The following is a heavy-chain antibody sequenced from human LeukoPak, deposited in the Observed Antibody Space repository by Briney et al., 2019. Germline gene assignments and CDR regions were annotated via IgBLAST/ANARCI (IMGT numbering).Heavy chain of an antibody. V-gene: IGHV3-48*02. D-gene: IGHD1-26*01. CDR1: EFTFSTYS. CDR2: LSSGSSTI. CDR3: ARAPFGVYSGSYWDY. Sequence: GGSLRLSCAVSEFTFSTYSMNWVRQAPGKGLEWVSYLSSGSSTISYADSVKGRFTISRDNAKNSLYLQMNSLGDEDTAVYYCARAPFGVYSGSYWDYWGQGTLVTVSS. J-gene: IGHJ4*02.